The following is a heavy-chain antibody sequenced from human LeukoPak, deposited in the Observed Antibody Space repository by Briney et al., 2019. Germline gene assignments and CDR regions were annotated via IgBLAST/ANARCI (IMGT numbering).Heavy chain of an antibody. V-gene: IGHV1-18*01. J-gene: IGHJ4*02. CDR3: ARDDPPSAVIPFDY. Sequence: ASVKVSCKASGYTFTNYAITWVRQAPGQGLEWMGWISGNNDNPNYAQKFQGRVSMTADTPTSTAYMELRSLTSDDTAVYYCARDDPPSAVIPFDYWGQGTLVTVSS. D-gene: IGHD2-2*01. CDR2: ISGNNDNP. CDR1: GYTFTNYA.